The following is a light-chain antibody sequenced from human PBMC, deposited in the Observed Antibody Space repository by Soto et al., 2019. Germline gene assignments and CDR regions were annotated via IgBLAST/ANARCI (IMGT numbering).Light chain of an antibody. V-gene: IGKV3-15*01. Sequence: IVLTQSPATLSLSPGERVTLYCGASQSVSTNYVAWYQQKPGLAPRLLIYGASTRATGLPARFSGSGSGTEFTLIISSLQSEDSAVYYCQQYDNWPITFGQGTRLEIK. CDR1: QSVSTN. CDR3: QQYDNWPIT. J-gene: IGKJ5*01. CDR2: GAS.